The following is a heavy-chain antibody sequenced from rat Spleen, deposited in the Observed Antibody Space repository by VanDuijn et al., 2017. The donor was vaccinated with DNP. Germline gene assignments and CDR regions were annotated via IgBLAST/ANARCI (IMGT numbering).Heavy chain of an antibody. CDR1: GFTFSDYN. J-gene: IGHJ2*01. CDR2: ISYDASRT. CDR3: TTQPGRNYFDY. Sequence: EVQLVESGGGLVQPGRSLKLSCAASGFTFSDYNMAWVRQAPKKGLEWVATISYDASRTYYRDSVKGRFTISRDNAKSILYLQMDSLRSEDTATYYCTTQPGRNYFDYWGQGVMVTVSS. D-gene: IGHD1-4*01. V-gene: IGHV5-7*01.